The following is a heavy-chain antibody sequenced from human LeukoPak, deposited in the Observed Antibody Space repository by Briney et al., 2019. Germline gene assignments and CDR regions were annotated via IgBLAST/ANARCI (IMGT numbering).Heavy chain of an antibody. J-gene: IGHJ5*02. CDR3: ARHVVKGYGLMGWFDP. D-gene: IGHD5-18*01. CDR1: GYTFTSYW. Sequence: KVSCKASGYTFTSYWIGWVRQMPGKGLEWMGIIYPGDSDTRYSPSFQGQVTISADKSISTAYLQWSSLKASDTAMYYCARHVVKGYGLMGWFDPWGQGTLVTVSS. CDR2: IYPGDSDT. V-gene: IGHV5-51*01.